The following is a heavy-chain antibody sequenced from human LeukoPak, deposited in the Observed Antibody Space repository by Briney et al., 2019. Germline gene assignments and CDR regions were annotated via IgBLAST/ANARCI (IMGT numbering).Heavy chain of an antibody. CDR1: GYTFTSYG. V-gene: IGHV1-18*01. D-gene: IGHD5-18*01. CDR2: ISTYNGNT. CDR3: ARERGQYSYGYSDGMDV. Sequence: GASVKVSCKASGYTFTSYGLSWVRQAPGQGLEWMGWISTYNGNTNYAQKLQGRVTMTTDTSTSTAYMELRSLRSDDTAVYYCARERGQYSYGYSDGMDVWGQGTTVTVSS. J-gene: IGHJ6*02.